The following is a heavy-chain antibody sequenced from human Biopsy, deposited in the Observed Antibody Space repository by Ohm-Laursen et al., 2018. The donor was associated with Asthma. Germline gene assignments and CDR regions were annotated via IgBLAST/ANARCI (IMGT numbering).Heavy chain of an antibody. D-gene: IGHD2/OR15-2a*01. CDR2: IVFASGAT. CDR3: AAGRTSLQGESLI. Sequence: ASVKVSCNASGVALSGYTFEWVRQARGLGLEWIAWIVFASGATNYAQNFQDRLTVTRDMSASSVSMELRGLSSTDTAVYYCAAGRTSLQGESLIWGQGTLVSVSS. J-gene: IGHJ4*01. V-gene: IGHV1-58*01. CDR1: GVALSGYT.